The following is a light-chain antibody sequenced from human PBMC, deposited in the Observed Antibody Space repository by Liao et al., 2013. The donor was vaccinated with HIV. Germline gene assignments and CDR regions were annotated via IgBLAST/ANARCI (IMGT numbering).Light chain of an antibody. Sequence: SYELTQPPSVSVAPGKTARITCGGNNIGSKSVHWYQQKPGQAPVLVIYFDSDRPSGIPERFSGSKSGNTATLTIRGAQAMDEAEYYCQVWDRFSPFVFGTGTKVTVL. J-gene: IGLJ1*01. CDR3: QVWDRFSPFV. V-gene: IGLV3-21*01. CDR1: NIGSKS. CDR2: FDS.